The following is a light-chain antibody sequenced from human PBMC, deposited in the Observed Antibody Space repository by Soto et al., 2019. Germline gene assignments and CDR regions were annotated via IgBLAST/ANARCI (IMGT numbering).Light chain of an antibody. V-gene: IGKV4-1*01. J-gene: IGKJ1*01. CDR3: QQYFTSPWT. CDR2: WAS. CDR1: QSILDRSKNKYY. Sequence: DIVMTQSPDSLAVSLGERATFNCKSSQSILDRSKNKYYLAWYQQKSGQPPKLLIYWASLREPGVPDRFTGSGYGTDLTLTISSLQAEDVAVYYCQQYFTSPWTFGQGTKVEI.